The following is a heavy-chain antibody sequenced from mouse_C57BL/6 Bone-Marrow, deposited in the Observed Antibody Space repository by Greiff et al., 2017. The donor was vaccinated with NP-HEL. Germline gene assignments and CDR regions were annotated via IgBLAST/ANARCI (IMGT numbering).Heavy chain of an antibody. CDR2: IYPGGGYT. Sequence: QVQLQQSGAELVRPGTSVKMSCKASGYTFTNYWIGWAKQRPGHGLEWIGDIYPGGGYTNYNEKFKGRATLTADKSSSTAYMQFSSLTSEDSAIYYCARGYSNYVGYAMDYWGQGTSVTVSS. V-gene: IGHV1-63*01. CDR3: ARGYSNYVGYAMDY. D-gene: IGHD2-5*01. CDR1: GYTFTNYW. J-gene: IGHJ4*01.